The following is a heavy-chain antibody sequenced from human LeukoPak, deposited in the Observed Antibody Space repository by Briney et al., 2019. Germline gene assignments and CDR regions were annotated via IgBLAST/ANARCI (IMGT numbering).Heavy chain of an antibody. V-gene: IGHV3-33*01. J-gene: IGHJ6*02. CDR3: ARDPYCGGDCYPQSYYYYGMDV. D-gene: IGHD2-21*02. CDR2: IWYDGSNK. Sequence: PGGSLRLSCAASGFTFSSYGMHWVRQAPGKGLEWVAVIWYDGSNKYYADSVKGRFTISRDNPKNTLYLQMNSLRAEDTAVYYCARDPYCGGDCYPQSYYYYGMDVWGQGTTVTVSS. CDR1: GFTFSSYG.